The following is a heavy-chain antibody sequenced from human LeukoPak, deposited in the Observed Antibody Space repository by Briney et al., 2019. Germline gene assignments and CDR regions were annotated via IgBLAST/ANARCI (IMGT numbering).Heavy chain of an antibody. V-gene: IGHV3-23*01. CDR2: ISGSGGST. CDR1: GFTFSSYA. J-gene: IGHJ3*02. CDR3: AKDLRGSGSYRVFGAFDI. Sequence: GGSLRLSCAASGFTFSSYAMSWVRQDPGKGLEWVSAISGSGGSTYYADSVKGRFTISRDNSKNTLYLQMNSLRAEDTAVYYCAKDLRGSGSYRVFGAFDIWGQGTMVTVSS. D-gene: IGHD3-10*01.